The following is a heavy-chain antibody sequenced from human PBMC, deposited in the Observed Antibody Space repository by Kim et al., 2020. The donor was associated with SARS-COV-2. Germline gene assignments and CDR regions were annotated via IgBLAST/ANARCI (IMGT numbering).Heavy chain of an antibody. CDR3: AKDQGLWRELHRYYYYGMDV. V-gene: IGHV3-23*01. J-gene: IGHJ6*02. CDR1: GFTFSSYA. Sequence: GGSLRPSCAASGFTFSSYAMSWVRQAPGKGLEWVSAISGSGGSTYYADSVKGRFTISRDNSKNTLYLQMNSLRAEDTAVYYCAKDQGLWRELHRYYYYGMDVWGQGTTVTVSS. CDR2: ISGSGGST. D-gene: IGHD1-26*01.